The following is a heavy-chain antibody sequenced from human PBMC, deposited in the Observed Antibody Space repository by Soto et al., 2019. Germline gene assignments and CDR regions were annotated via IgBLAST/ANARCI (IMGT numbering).Heavy chain of an antibody. D-gene: IGHD6-13*01. CDR1: GFTFSSYA. Sequence: GGSLRLSCAASGFTFSSYAMSWVRQAPGKGLEWVSAISGSGGSTYYADSVKGRFTISRDNSKNTLYLQMNSLRAEDTAVYYCAIPPWEYRSPYYYYGMDVWGQGTTVTVSS. V-gene: IGHV3-23*01. CDR3: AIPPWEYRSPYYYYGMDV. CDR2: ISGSGGST. J-gene: IGHJ6*02.